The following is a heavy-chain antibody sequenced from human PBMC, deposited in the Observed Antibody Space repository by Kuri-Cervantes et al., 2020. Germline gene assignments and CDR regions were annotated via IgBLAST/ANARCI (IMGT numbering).Heavy chain of an antibody. D-gene: IGHD1-1*01. CDR3: ARAAHWNDAFWFDP. CDR1: GYTFTDYY. V-gene: IGHV1-2*02. CDR2: INPNSGGT. J-gene: IGHJ5*02. Sequence: ASVKVSCKASGYTFTDYYMHWVRQAPGQGLEWMGWINPNSGGTNYAQKFQGRVTMTRDTSISTASMELRRLRSDDTAVYYCARAAHWNDAFWFDPWGQGTLVTVSS.